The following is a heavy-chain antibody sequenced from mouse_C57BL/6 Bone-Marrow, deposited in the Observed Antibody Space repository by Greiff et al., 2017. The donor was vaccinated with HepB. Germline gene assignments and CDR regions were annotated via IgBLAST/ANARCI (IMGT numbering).Heavy chain of an antibody. V-gene: IGHV5-16*01. D-gene: IGHD2-3*01. CDR3: ARDREGYYYFDY. J-gene: IGHJ2*01. Sequence: EVKLVESEGGLVQPGSSMKLSCTASGFTFSDYYMAWVRQVPEKGLEWVANINYDGSSTYYLDSLKSRFIISRDNAKNILYLQMSSLKSEDTATYYCARDREGYYYFDYWGQGTTLTVSS. CDR2: INYDGSST. CDR1: GFTFSDYY.